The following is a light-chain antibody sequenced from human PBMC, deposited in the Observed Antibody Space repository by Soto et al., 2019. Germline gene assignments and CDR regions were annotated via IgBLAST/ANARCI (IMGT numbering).Light chain of an antibody. CDR2: AAS. Sequence: DIQITQSPSSLSSSLGDRVTITCRASQGISTYLNWYQQKPGKAPKLLIYAASSLQSGVPSRLSGSGYETDLTITISSLQTEDFETYSCQQSYSNTWTFGQGTKVDIK. J-gene: IGKJ1*01. CDR1: QGISTY. V-gene: IGKV1-39*01. CDR3: QQSYSNTWT.